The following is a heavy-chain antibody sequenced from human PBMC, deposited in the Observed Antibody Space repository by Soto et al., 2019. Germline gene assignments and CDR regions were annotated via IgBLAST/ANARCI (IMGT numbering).Heavy chain of an antibody. CDR1: GGAFRSYT. J-gene: IGHJ6*02. Sequence: QVQLVQSGAEVKKPGSSVKVSCKASGGAFRSYTISWVRQAPGQGLEWMGGITPIFGAANYAQKFEGRVTISADKSTTTAYMELSNLTSEDTAVYYCARDEIAVANRFGMDVWGQGTTVIVSS. CDR2: ITPIFGAA. D-gene: IGHD6-19*01. V-gene: IGHV1-69*06. CDR3: ARDEIAVANRFGMDV.